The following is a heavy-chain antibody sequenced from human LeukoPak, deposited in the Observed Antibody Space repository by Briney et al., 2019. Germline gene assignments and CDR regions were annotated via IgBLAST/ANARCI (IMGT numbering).Heavy chain of an antibody. CDR1: GYTFTSYG. Sequence: ASVKVSCKASGYTFTSYGISWVRQAPGQGLEWMGWINPNGGGTNYAQKLQGRVTMTRDTSISTAYMELSRLRSDDTAVYYCASGLGVVTATDYYGMDVWGQGTTVTVSS. V-gene: IGHV1-2*02. D-gene: IGHD3-3*01. CDR3: ASGLGVVTATDYYGMDV. J-gene: IGHJ6*02. CDR2: INPNGGGT.